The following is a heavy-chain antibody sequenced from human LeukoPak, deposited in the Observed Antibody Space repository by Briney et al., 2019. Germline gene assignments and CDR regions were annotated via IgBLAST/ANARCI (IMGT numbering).Heavy chain of an antibody. V-gene: IGHV3-74*03. J-gene: IGHJ5*02. D-gene: IGHD6-13*01. CDR1: GFTFSGHW. CDR3: AKSSGYNSRGWFDP. Sequence: GGSLRLSCTASGFTFSGHWIHWVRQPPGMGLVWVSRINERGTDSMYAESVKGRFTISRDNSKNTMYLQMNSLRAEDTAIYHCAKSSGYNSRGWFDPWGQGTLVTVSS. CDR2: INERGTDS.